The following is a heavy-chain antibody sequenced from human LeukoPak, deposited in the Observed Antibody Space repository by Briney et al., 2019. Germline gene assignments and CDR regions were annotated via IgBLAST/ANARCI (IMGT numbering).Heavy chain of an antibody. Sequence: GGSLRLSCTASGFNFGDYAMSWVRQAPGKGLEWVGYIRSKAYGGTTEYTASVKGRFTISRDDSKSIAYLQMNSLKTEDTGVYYCTRDSRSGYSSRGGDYWGRGTLVTVSS. CDR2: IRSKAYGGTT. CDR1: GFNFGDYA. D-gene: IGHD6-13*01. J-gene: IGHJ4*02. V-gene: IGHV3-49*04. CDR3: TRDSRSGYSSRGGDY.